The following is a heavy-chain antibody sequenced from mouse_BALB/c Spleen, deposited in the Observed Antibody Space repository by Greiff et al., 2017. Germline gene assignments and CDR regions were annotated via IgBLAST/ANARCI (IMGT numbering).Heavy chain of an antibody. J-gene: IGHJ3*01. CDR1: GYTFTSYW. CDR2: INPSTGYT. D-gene: IGHD2-14*01. V-gene: IGHV1-7*01. CDR3: ARERGYDGFAY. Sequence: QVQLKESGAELAKPGASVKMSCKASGYTFTSYWMHWVKQRPGQGLEWIGYINPSTGYTEYNQKFKDKATLTADKSSSTAYMQLSSLTSEDSAVYYCARERGYDGFAYWGQGTLVTVSA.